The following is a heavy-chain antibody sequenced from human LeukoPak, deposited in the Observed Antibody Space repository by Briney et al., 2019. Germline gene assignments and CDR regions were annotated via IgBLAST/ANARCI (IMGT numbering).Heavy chain of an antibody. CDR2: IYYSGST. V-gene: IGHV4-59*01. D-gene: IGHD5-12*01. J-gene: IGHJ4*02. Sequence: KPSETLSPTCTVSGGSISSYYWSWIRQPPGKGLEWIGYIYYSGSTNYNPSLKSRVTISVDTSKNQFSLKLSSVTAADTAVYYCAREVHSGYDLYFDYWGQGTLVTVSS. CDR1: GGSISSYY. CDR3: AREVHSGYDLYFDY.